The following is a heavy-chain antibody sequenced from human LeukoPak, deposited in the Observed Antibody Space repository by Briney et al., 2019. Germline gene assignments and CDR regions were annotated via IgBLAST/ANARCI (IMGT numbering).Heavy chain of an antibody. V-gene: IGHV4-59*01. D-gene: IGHD4-17*01. CDR1: GDSISSYY. CDR2: IYSSGST. Sequence: SETLSLTCTVSGDSISSYYWSWIRQPPGKGLEWIGYIYSSGSTNYNPSLKSRVTISVDTSKNQFSLKLSSVTAADTALYYCARATYGSVFFDYWGQGTLVTVSS. J-gene: IGHJ4*02. CDR3: ARATYGSVFFDY.